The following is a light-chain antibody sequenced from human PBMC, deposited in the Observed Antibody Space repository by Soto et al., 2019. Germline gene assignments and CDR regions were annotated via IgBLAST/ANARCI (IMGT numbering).Light chain of an antibody. CDR2: GAS. V-gene: IGKV3-20*01. J-gene: IGKJ1*01. CDR3: QQYGSSGT. CDR1: QSVSNNY. Sequence: EIVLTQSPGTLSLSPGERATLSCMASQSVSNNYLACYQQKPGQAPRLLIYGASNRATGIPDRFSGSGSGNDFTLTISRLEPEDFAVYYCQQYGSSGTFGQGTKVDIK.